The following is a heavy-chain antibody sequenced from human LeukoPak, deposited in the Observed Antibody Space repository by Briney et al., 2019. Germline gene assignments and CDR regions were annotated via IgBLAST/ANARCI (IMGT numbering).Heavy chain of an antibody. CDR1: GFTFSNYG. J-gene: IGHJ4*02. CDR3: AKAVGKYSGSSLDY. Sequence: GGSLRLSCAASGFTFSNYGMHWVRQAPGKGLEWVTFIPYDGSNKYYVDSVKGRFTISGDKNTLYLQMNSLRAADTAVYYCAKAVGKYSGSSLDYWGQGTLVTVSS. V-gene: IGHV3-30*02. CDR2: IPYDGSNK. D-gene: IGHD1-26*01.